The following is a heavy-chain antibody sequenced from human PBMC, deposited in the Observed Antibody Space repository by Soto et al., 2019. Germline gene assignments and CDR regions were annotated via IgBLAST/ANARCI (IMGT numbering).Heavy chain of an antibody. Sequence: QITLKESGPALVKPTQTLTLTCTFSGFSLTTSGVGVGWIRQPPGKALEWLALIYWDDDKRYCPSLRSRLTITKDTSRNQVVLTMNHMVPRDTALYVCAYSLARNTVSKCRRFDYWGQGALVTVSS. CDR3: AYSLARNTVSKCRRFDY. CDR2: IYWDDDK. J-gene: IGHJ4*02. D-gene: IGHD2-8*02. CDR1: GFSLTTSGVG. V-gene: IGHV2-5*02.